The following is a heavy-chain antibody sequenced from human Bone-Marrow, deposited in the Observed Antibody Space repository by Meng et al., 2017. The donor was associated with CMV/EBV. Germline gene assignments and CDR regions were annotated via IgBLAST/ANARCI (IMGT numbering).Heavy chain of an antibody. V-gene: IGHV1-69*05. CDR3: AREGYCSSTSSACRFDY. CDR1: TFSNYA. Sequence: TFSNYAISWVRQAPRQGLEWMGGIIPIFGTANYAQKFQGRVTITTDESTSTAYMELGSLRSEDTAVYYCAREGYCSSTSSACRFDYWGQGTLVTVSS. J-gene: IGHJ4*02. CDR2: IIPIFGTA. D-gene: IGHD2-2*01.